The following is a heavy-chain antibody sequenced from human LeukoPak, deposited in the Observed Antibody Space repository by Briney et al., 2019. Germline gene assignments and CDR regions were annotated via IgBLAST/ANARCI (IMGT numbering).Heavy chain of an antibody. CDR2: INPNSGGT. J-gene: IGHJ4*02. V-gene: IGHV1-2*02. D-gene: IGHD2-15*01. CDR1: GYTFTGYY. Sequence: GASVKVSCKASGYTFTGYYMHWVRQAPGQGLEWMGWINPNSGGTNYAQKFQGRVTMTRDTSISTAYMELSRLRSDDTAVYYCAREVLGGPARYFDYWGQGTLVTVSS. CDR3: AREVLGGPARYFDY.